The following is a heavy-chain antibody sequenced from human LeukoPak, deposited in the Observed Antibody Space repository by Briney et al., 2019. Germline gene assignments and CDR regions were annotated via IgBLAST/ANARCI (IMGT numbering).Heavy chain of an antibody. Sequence: PSETLSLTCAVYGGSFSGYYWSWIPQPPGKGLEWIGEINHSGSTNYNPSLKSRVTISVDTSKNQFSLKLSSVTAADTAMYYCARESTTVAGAFDYWGQGTLVTVSS. CDR2: INHSGST. V-gene: IGHV4-34*01. D-gene: IGHD6-19*01. CDR1: GGSFSGYY. CDR3: ARESTTVAGAFDY. J-gene: IGHJ4*02.